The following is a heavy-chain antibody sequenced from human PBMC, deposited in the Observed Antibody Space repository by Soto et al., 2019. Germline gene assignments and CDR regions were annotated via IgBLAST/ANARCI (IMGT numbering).Heavy chain of an antibody. V-gene: IGHV4-59*01. Sequence: SETLSLTCTVSGDSISTYYWTWIRQPPGKGLEWIGYIYYNGSTSYNPSLKSRVTISVDTSKNQFSRKLSSVTAADTAMYYCARDVGCSRSSAYYYGMDVWGQGTTVTVSS. J-gene: IGHJ6*02. CDR1: GDSISTYY. CDR3: ARDVGCSRSSAYYYGMDV. D-gene: IGHD6-6*01. CDR2: IYYNGST.